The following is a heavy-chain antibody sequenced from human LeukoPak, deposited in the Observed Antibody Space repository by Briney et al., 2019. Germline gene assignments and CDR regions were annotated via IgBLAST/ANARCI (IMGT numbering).Heavy chain of an antibody. CDR2: SSGSGAST. D-gene: IGHD3-10*01. Sequence: GGSLRLSCVGSGFTFINYAMTWVRQSPARGLEYVSSSSGSGASTHYADSVKGRFTISRDNSRNTLYLEMGSLRVEDSALYYCAKDRAPYGSGGGEDYFDLWGRGTLVTVSS. V-gene: IGHV3-23*01. CDR1: GFTFINYA. J-gene: IGHJ2*01. CDR3: AKDRAPYGSGGGEDYFDL.